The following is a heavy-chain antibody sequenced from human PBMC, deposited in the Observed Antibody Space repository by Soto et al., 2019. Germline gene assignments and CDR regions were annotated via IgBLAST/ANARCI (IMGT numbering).Heavy chain of an antibody. J-gene: IGHJ4*02. CDR1: GFTFSSYG. CDR3: ARDHTEWELLNTPDY. V-gene: IGHV3-33*01. D-gene: IGHD1-26*01. CDR2: IWYDGSNK. Sequence: QVQLVESGGGVVQPGRSLRLSCAASGFTFSSYGMHWVRQAPGKGLEWVAVIWYDGSNKYYADSVKGRFTISRDNSKNTLYLQMNSLRAEDTAVYYCARDHTEWELLNTPDYWGQGTLVTVSS.